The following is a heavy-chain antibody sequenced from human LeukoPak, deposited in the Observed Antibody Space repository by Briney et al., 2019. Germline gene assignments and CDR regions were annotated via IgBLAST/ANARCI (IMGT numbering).Heavy chain of an antibody. CDR1: GGSISSGSISSSS. CDR2: IYYSGST. Sequence: SETLSLTCTVSGGSISSGSISSSSWSWIRQPPGKGLEWIGYIYYSGSTNYNPSLKSRVTISVDTSKNQFSLKLSSVTAADTAVYYCATMSGTYYKFDYWGQGTLVTVSS. D-gene: IGHD1-26*01. V-gene: IGHV4-61*01. CDR3: ATMSGTYYKFDY. J-gene: IGHJ4*02.